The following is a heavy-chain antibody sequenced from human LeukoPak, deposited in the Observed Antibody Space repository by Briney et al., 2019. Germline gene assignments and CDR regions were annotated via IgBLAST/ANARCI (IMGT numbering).Heavy chain of an antibody. D-gene: IGHD5-12*01. CDR2: IYYSGST. CDR3: ARDGLAEDY. J-gene: IGHJ4*02. V-gene: IGHV4-59*12. CDR1: GGSISSYY. Sequence: SETLSLTCTVSGGSISSYYWSWIRQPPGKGLEWIGYIYYSGSTYYNPSLKSRVTISVDTSKNQFSLKLSSVTAADTAVYYCARDGLAEDYWGQGTLVTVSS.